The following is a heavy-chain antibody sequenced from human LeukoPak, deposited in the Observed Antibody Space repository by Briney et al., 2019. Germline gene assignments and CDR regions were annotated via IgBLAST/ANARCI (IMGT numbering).Heavy chain of an antibody. CDR1: GGSFSGYY. Sequence: PSETLSLTCAVYGGSFSGYYWSWIRQPPGKGLEWIGEINHSGSTNYNPSLKSRVTISVDTSKNQFSLKLSSVTAADTAVYYCARGRNYDSSGYSRSPPNFDYWGQGTLVTVSS. CDR2: INHSGST. J-gene: IGHJ4*02. V-gene: IGHV4-34*01. D-gene: IGHD3-22*01. CDR3: ARGRNYDSSGYSRSPPNFDY.